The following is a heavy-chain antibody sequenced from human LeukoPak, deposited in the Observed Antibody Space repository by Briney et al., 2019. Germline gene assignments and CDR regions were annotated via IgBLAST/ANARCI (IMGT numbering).Heavy chain of an antibody. Sequence: SQTLSLTCTVSGGSISSYYWSWIRQPPGKGLEWIGYIYYSGSTKYNPSLKSRVTISVDTSKNQFSLNLSSVTAADTAVYYCACRYYDSSGYHDYWGQGTLVTVSS. J-gene: IGHJ4*02. V-gene: IGHV4-59*08. CDR1: GGSISSYY. D-gene: IGHD3-22*01. CDR2: IYYSGST. CDR3: ACRYYDSSGYHDY.